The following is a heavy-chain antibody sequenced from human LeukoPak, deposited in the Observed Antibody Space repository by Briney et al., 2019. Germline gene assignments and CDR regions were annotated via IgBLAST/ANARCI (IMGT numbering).Heavy chain of an antibody. CDR3: ASDWGLSQLEYCSNTNCYMGAFDI. Sequence: ASVKVSCKASGYTLTNSYIHWVRQAPGQGLEYMGWLNLKTGVTDYAQKFQGRVTMTRDTSISTAYMELSRLRSDDTAVYYCASDWGLSQLEYCSNTNCYMGAFDIWGQGTMVTVSS. J-gene: IGHJ3*02. CDR1: GYTLTNSY. D-gene: IGHD2-2*02. CDR2: LNLKTGVT. V-gene: IGHV1-2*02.